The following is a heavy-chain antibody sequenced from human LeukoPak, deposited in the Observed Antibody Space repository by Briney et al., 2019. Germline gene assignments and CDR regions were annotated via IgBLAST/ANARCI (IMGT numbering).Heavy chain of an antibody. CDR2: IYYSGST. V-gene: IGHV4-59*12. Sequence: SETLSLTCTVYGGSLSSYYWSWIRQPPGKGLEWIGYIYYSGSTNYNRSLKSRVTISVDRSKNQFSLKLSSVTAADTAVYYCARGDSGYDYGVDYWGQGTLVTVSS. J-gene: IGHJ4*02. CDR3: ARGDSGYDYGVDY. D-gene: IGHD5-12*01. CDR1: GGSLSSYY.